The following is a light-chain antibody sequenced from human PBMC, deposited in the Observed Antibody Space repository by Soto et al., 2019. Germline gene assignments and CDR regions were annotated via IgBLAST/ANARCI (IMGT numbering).Light chain of an antibody. J-gene: IGKJ4*01. V-gene: IGKV3-15*01. CDR3: QQYNNWPLT. CDR2: DAS. CDR1: QSVSSN. Sequence: EIVMTQSPATLSVSPGERATLSCRASQSVSSNLAWYQQKPGQTPRLLIYDASSRHTGIPARFSGSGSGTDFTLTISSLQSEDFAVYYCQQYNNWPLTFGGGTNVEIK.